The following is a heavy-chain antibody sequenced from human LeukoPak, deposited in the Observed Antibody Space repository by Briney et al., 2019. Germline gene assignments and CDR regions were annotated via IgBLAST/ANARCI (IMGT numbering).Heavy chain of an antibody. Sequence: SVKVSCKASGYTFTSYGISWVRQAPGQGLEWMGRIIPILGIANYAQKFQGRVTITADKSTSTAYMELSSLRSEDTAVYYCARDWHCSSTSCYSRRNYYYYGMDVWGQGTTVTVSS. CDR3: ARDWHCSSTSCYSRRNYYYYGMDV. CDR1: GYTFTSYG. V-gene: IGHV1-69*04. D-gene: IGHD2-2*01. J-gene: IGHJ6*02. CDR2: IIPILGIA.